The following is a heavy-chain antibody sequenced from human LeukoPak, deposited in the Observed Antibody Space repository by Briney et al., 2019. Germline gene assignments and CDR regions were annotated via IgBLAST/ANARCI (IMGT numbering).Heavy chain of an antibody. D-gene: IGHD6-19*01. V-gene: IGHV3-30*04. CDR1: GFTFSSYA. Sequence: GRSLRLSCAASGFTFSSYAVHWVRQAPGKGLEWVAVISYDGSNKYYADSVKGRFTISRDNSKNTLYLQMNSLRAEYTAVYYCARDPGGTVAAHGNVPWGQGTLVTVSS. J-gene: IGHJ4*02. CDR2: ISYDGSNK. CDR3: ARDPGGTVAAHGNVP.